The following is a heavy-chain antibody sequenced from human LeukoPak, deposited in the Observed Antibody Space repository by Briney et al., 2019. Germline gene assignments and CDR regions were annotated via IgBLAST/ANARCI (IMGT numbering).Heavy chain of an antibody. V-gene: IGHV4-39*01. CDR3: ARLNPEGDY. J-gene: IGHJ4*02. Sequence: PSETLSLTCTVSGGSISSSSYYWGWIRQPPGKGLEWIGSIYYSGSTYYNPSLKSRVTISVDTSKNQFSLKLSSVTAADTAVYYCARLNPEGDYWGQGTLVTVSS. CDR2: IYYSGST. CDR1: GGSISSSSYY.